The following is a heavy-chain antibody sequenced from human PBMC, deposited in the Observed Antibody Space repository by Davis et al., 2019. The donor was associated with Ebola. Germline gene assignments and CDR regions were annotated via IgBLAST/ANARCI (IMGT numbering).Heavy chain of an antibody. D-gene: IGHD5-18*01. V-gene: IGHV7-4-1*02. CDR2: INTNTGNP. J-gene: IGHJ4*02. CDR1: GYTFTSYD. Sequence: ASVKVSCKASGYTFTSYDINWVRQAPGQGLEWMGWINTNTGNPTYAQGFAGRFVFSLDTSVSTTYLQITNLKTEDTAVYYCARCEENPDTSMVSCFDYWGQGALVTVSS. CDR3: ARCEENPDTSMVSCFDY.